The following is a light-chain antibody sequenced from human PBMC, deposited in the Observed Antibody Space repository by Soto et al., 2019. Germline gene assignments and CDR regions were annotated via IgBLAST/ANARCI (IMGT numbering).Light chain of an antibody. J-gene: IGLJ1*01. CDR2: EVT. V-gene: IGLV2-8*01. CDR3: CSYADNTDYV. Sequence: QSFLAQPPSASRSLGQSVTISCTGTSSDVGAYNYVSWYQQHPGKAPKLMIYEVTRRPSGVPDRFSGSKSGNTASLNVSGLQAEDEADYYCCSYADNTDYVFGTGTKVTVL. CDR1: SSDVGAYNY.